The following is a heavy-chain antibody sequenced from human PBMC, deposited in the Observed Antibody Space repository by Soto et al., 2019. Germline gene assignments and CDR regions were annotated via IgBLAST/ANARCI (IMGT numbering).Heavy chain of an antibody. J-gene: IGHJ3*02. Sequence: GSLRLSCAASGFTFSSYAMSWVRQAPGKGLEWVSAISGSGGSTYYADSVKGRFTISRDNSKNTLYLQMNSLRAEDTAVYYCAINSGSYSGAFDIWGQGTMVTVSS. CDR1: GFTFSSYA. CDR3: AINSGSYSGAFDI. D-gene: IGHD1-26*01. CDR2: ISGSGGST. V-gene: IGHV3-23*01.